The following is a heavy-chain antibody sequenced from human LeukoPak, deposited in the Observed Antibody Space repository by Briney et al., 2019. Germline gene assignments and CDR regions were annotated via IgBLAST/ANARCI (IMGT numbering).Heavy chain of an antibody. Sequence: GASVKVSCKASGYTFTGYYMHWVRQAPGQGLEWMGWFSAYNGNTDYAQKLQGRVTMTTDTSTSTAYMELRSLRSDDTAVYYCARVYDFWSGYPNFDYWGQGTLVTVSS. CDR3: ARVYDFWSGYPNFDY. CDR1: GYTFTGYY. V-gene: IGHV1-18*04. J-gene: IGHJ4*02. D-gene: IGHD3-3*01. CDR2: FSAYNGNT.